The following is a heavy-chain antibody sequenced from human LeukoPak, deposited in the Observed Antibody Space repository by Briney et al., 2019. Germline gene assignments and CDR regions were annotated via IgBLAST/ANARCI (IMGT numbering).Heavy chain of an antibody. CDR1: GFTFSGYA. CDR3: ARDRGFGELFLGLFDY. Sequence: QTGGSLRLSCAASGFTFSGYAMHWVRQAPGKGLEWVAVISYDGSNKYYADSVKGRFTISRDNSKNTLYLQMNSLRAEDTAVYYCARDRGFGELFLGLFDYWGQGTLVTVSS. V-gene: IGHV3-30-3*01. D-gene: IGHD3-10*01. CDR2: ISYDGSNK. J-gene: IGHJ4*02.